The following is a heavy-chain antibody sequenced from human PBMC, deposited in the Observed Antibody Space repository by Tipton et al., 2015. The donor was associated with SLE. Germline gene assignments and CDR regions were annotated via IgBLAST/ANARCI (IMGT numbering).Heavy chain of an antibody. J-gene: IGHJ4*02. CDR1: GGSISSSSYY. D-gene: IGHD3-22*01. V-gene: IGHV4-39*01. Sequence: TLSLTCTVSGGSISSSSYYWGWIRQPPGKGLEWIGSIYYSGSTYYNPSLKSRVTISVDTSKNQFSLKLSSVTAADTAVYYCARLHWYYYDSSGADYWGQGTLVTVSS. CDR3: ARLHWYYYDSSGADY. CDR2: IYYSGST.